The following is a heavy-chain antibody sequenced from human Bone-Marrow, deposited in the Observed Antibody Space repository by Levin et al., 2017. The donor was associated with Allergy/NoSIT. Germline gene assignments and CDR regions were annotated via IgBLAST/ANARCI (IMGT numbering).Heavy chain of an antibody. V-gene: IGHV3-48*02. CDR3: ARAPADYSNFVADY. CDR1: GFTFSSYS. J-gene: IGHJ4*02. Sequence: QTGESLKISCAASGFTFSSYSMNWVRQAPGKGLEWVSYISSSSSTIYYADSVKGRFTISRDNAKNSLYLQMNSLRDEDTAVYYCARAPADYSNFVADYWGQGTLVTVSS. D-gene: IGHD4-11*01. CDR2: ISSSSSTI.